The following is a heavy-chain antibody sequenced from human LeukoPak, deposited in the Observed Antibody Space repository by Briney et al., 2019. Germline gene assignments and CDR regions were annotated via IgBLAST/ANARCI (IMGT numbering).Heavy chain of an antibody. CDR3: ERDFYGDDGHYLLDY. CDR2: IYASGST. D-gene: IGHD3-22*01. J-gene: IGHJ4*02. CDR1: GGSIGNYY. Sequence: PSETLSLICSVSGGSIGNYYWNWLGQRAGKGLEWIGRIYASGSTNYNPSLKSRVTISMDKSKNHFSLNLKSVTAADTAFYYYERDFYGDDGHYLLDYCGQGIQVTVSS. V-gene: IGHV4-4*07.